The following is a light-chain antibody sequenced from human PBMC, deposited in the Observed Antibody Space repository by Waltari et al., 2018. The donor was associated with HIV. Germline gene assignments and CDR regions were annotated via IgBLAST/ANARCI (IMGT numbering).Light chain of an antibody. CDR3: QSTDSTDSYV. CDR2: KGT. V-gene: IGLV3-25*03. Sequence: SYELTQSPSVSVSPGQTATITCSGDALSKQYVYWYQQKPGRAPVLVMFKGTERPSGIPERFSGSTAGTKVTLTISDVQAEDEADYFCQSTDSTDSYVFGGGTTVTVL. CDR1: ALSKQY. J-gene: IGLJ1*01.